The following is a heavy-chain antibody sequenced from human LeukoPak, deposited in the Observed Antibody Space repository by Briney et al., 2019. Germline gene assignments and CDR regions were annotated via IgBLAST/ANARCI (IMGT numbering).Heavy chain of an antibody. CDR3: ARDVGYCSSTSCHYYYYYYMDV. V-gene: IGHV4-4*07. Sequence: SETLSLTCTVSGGSISSYYWSWIRQPAGKGLEWIGRIYTSGSTNYNPSLKSRVTMSVDTSKNQFSLKLSSVTAADTAVYYCARDVGYCSSTSCHYYYYYYMDVRGKGTTVTVSS. D-gene: IGHD2-2*01. J-gene: IGHJ6*03. CDR2: IYTSGST. CDR1: GGSISSYY.